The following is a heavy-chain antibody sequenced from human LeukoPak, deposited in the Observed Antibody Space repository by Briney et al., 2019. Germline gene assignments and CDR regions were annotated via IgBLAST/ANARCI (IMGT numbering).Heavy chain of an antibody. CDR3: ARGLRHYFDY. Sequence: PGGSLRLSCAASGSTFSSYEMNWVRQAPGKGLEWVSYISSSGSTIYYADSVKGRFTISRDNAKNSLYLQMNSLRAEDTAVYYCARGLRHYFDYWGQGTLVTVSS. J-gene: IGHJ4*02. CDR1: GSTFSSYE. D-gene: IGHD6-25*01. CDR2: ISSSGSTI. V-gene: IGHV3-48*03.